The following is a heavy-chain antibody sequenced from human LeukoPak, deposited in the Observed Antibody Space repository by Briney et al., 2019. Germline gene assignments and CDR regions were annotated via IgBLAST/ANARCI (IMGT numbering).Heavy chain of an antibody. CDR1: GFTFSSYW. Sequence: GGSLRLSCAASGFTFSSYWMHWVRQAPGEGLVWVSRINSDGSSTSYADSVKGRFTISRDNAKNTLYLQMNSLRAEDTAVYYCAGDPIGGGRSRVLDYWGQGTLVTVSS. V-gene: IGHV3-74*01. CDR2: INSDGSST. D-gene: IGHD2-15*01. CDR3: AGDPIGGGRSRVLDY. J-gene: IGHJ4*02.